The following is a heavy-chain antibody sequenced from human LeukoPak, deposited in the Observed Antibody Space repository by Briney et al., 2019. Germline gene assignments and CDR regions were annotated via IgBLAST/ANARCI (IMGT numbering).Heavy chain of an antibody. CDR1: GGSISGYY. V-gene: IGHV4-59*01. CDR2: IYSSGST. J-gene: IGHJ4*02. Sequence: PSETLSLTCSVSGGSISGYYWSWIRQPPGKGLEWIGYIYSSGSTKYNPSLTSRVTISVDTSKNQFSLKLTSVTAADTAVYYCAREIIGGFNPGAYWGQGTLVTVSS. D-gene: IGHD3-16*02. CDR3: AREIIGGFNPGAY.